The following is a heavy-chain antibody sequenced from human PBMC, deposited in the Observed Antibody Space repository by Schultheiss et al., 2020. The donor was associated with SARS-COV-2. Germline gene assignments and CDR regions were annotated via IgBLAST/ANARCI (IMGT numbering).Heavy chain of an antibody. Sequence: GGSLRLSCAASGFTFSSYGMHWVRQAPGKGLEWVAVIWYDGSNKYYADSVKGRFTISRDNSKNTLYLQMNSLRAEDTAVYYCARDKVRRYSSFDYWGQGTLVTVSS. CDR3: ARDKVRRYSSFDY. V-gene: IGHV3-33*08. D-gene: IGHD5-18*01. J-gene: IGHJ4*02. CDR1: GFTFSSYG. CDR2: IWYDGSNK.